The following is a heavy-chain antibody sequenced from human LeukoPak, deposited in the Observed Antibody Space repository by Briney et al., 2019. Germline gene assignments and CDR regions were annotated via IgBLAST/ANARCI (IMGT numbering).Heavy chain of an antibody. V-gene: IGHV4-38-2*02. CDR3: ARFNPESDF. Sequence: PSETLSLTCTVTGYSISTGYYWGWIRPTPGKGLEWIGSLYHSGSRYYNPSLKSRVTISVDTSKNEFSLKLNSVTAADSGVYYCARFNPESDFWGHGTRVTVSS. CDR2: LYHSGSR. J-gene: IGHJ5*01. CDR1: GYSISTGYY.